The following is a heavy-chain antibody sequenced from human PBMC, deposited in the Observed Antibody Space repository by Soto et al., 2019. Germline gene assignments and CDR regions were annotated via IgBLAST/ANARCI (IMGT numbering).Heavy chain of an antibody. CDR1: GFTFSSYS. Sequence: GGSLRLSCAASGFTFSSYSMSWVRQAPGKGLEWVSGVSASGSITSYADSAKGRFTISRDNAKNTVFLQMSSLRAEDTAVYFCAKGDCSGGRCYRGFDYWGQGTLVTVSS. V-gene: IGHV3-23*01. J-gene: IGHJ4*02. D-gene: IGHD2-15*01. CDR2: VSASGSIT. CDR3: AKGDCSGGRCYRGFDY.